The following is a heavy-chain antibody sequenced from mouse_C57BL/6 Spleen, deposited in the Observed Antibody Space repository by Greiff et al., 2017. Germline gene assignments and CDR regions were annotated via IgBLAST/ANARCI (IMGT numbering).Heavy chain of an antibody. CDR1: GFSLTSYG. Sequence: VQLVESGPGLVAPSPCLFISCTASGFSLTSYGVDWVRQPPGKGLEWLGVIWGGGSTNYNSALMSRLSISKDNYKSQVFLKMNSLQTDDTAMYYCAKHLDDYDGVLAYWGQGTLVTVSA. J-gene: IGHJ3*01. CDR2: IWGGGST. CDR3: AKHLDDYDGVLAY. V-gene: IGHV2-9*01. D-gene: IGHD2-4*01.